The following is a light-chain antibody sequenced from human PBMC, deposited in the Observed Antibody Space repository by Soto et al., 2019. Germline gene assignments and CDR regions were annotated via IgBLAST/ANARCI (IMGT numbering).Light chain of an antibody. CDR2: EVS. V-gene: IGLV2-14*01. CDR3: SSYTSSSTPHYV. Sequence: QSALTQPASVSGSPGQSITISCTGTSSDAGGYNYVSWYQQHPGKAPKLMIYEVSNRPSGVSNRFSGSKSGNTASLTISGLQAEDDADYYCSSYTSSSTPHYVFGTGTKVTVL. CDR1: SSDAGGYNY. J-gene: IGLJ1*01.